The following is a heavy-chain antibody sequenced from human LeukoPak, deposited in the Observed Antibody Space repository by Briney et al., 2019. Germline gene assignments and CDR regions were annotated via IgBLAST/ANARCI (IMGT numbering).Heavy chain of an antibody. CDR2: ITTSSDTI. J-gene: IGHJ4*02. Sequence: GGSLRLSCAASGFNFSTYTMNWVRQAPGKGLEWLSYITTSSDTIYYADSVKGRFTISRDNANNSLYLQMNSLTAEDTAEYYCAKEQRDWNYGVFDYWGQGTQVTVSS. CDR3: AKEQRDWNYGVFDY. CDR1: GFNFSTYT. D-gene: IGHD1-7*01. V-gene: IGHV3-48*01.